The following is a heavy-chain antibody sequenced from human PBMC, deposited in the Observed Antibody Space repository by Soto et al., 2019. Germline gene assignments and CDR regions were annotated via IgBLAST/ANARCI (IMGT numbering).Heavy chain of an antibody. V-gene: IGHV3-23*01. CDR3: AKYYYDRSGSPLAFDY. Sequence: VGSLRLSCAASGFTFSKYALSWVRQAPGKGLEWVSAISGSGGTTHYADSVKGRVTISRDNSKDTVFLQMNSLRAEDTAVYSCAKYYYDRSGSPLAFDYWGQGTLVTVSS. CDR1: GFTFSKYA. D-gene: IGHD3-22*01. J-gene: IGHJ4*02. CDR2: ISGSGGTT.